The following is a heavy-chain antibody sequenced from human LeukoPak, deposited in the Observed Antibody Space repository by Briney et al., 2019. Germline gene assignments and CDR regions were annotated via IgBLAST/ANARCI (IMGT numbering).Heavy chain of an antibody. CDR1: GFIFSDAW. J-gene: IGHJ4*02. CDR3: AKVPYSSGWDFDS. Sequence: PGGSLRLSCVASGFIFSDAWMTWVRQAPGKGLEWVALISYDGSNKHYADSVKGRFTISKDNSKTTLYLQMNSLRVEDTAVYYCAKVPYSSGWDFDSWGQGTLVTVSS. CDR2: ISYDGSNK. D-gene: IGHD6-19*01. V-gene: IGHV3-30*18.